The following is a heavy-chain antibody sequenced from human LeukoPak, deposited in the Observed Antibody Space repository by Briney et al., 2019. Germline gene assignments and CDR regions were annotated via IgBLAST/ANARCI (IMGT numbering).Heavy chain of an antibody. CDR2: ISSSRSTI. D-gene: IGHD3-16*01. V-gene: IGHV3-48*01. CDR1: GFTFSSYS. CDR3: ARDQRVMIPY. J-gene: IGHJ4*02. Sequence: GGSLRLSCAASGFTFSSYSMNWVRQAPGKGLEWVSYISSSRSTIYYAGSVKGRFTISRDNAKNSLYLQMNSLRAEDTAVYYCARDQRVMIPYWGQGTLVTVSS.